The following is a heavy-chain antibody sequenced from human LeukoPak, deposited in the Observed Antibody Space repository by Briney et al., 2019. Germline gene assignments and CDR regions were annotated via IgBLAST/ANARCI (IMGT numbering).Heavy chain of an antibody. J-gene: IGHJ6*02. CDR2: IWYDGSNK. V-gene: IGHV3-33*08. CDR1: GFSFSSYA. CDR3: ARDSGMVRGMAEWVNRYGMDV. Sequence: QPGGSLRISCAASGFSFSSYAMSWVRQAPGEGLEWVAVIWYDGSNKYYADSVKGRFTISRDNSKNTLYLQMNSLRAEDTAVYYCARDSGMVRGMAEWVNRYGMDVWGQGTTVTVSS. D-gene: IGHD3-10*01.